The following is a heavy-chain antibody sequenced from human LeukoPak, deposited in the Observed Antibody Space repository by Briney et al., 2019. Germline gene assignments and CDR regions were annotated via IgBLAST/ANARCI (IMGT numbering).Heavy chain of an antibody. Sequence: GGSPRLSCAASGFTFSSYAMSWVRQAPGKGLEWVSAISGSDGSTYYADSVKGRFTISRDNSKNTLYLQMNSLRAEDTAVYYCAKVNTPPVAGNTPYYYYYGMDVWGQGTTVTVSS. CDR1: GFTFSSYA. V-gene: IGHV3-23*01. CDR2: ISGSDGST. D-gene: IGHD6-19*01. CDR3: AKVNTPPVAGNTPYYYYYGMDV. J-gene: IGHJ6*02.